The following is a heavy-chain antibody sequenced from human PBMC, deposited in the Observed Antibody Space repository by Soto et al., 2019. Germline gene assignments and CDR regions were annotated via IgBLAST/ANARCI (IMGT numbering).Heavy chain of an antibody. J-gene: IGHJ4*02. D-gene: IGHD3-22*01. Sequence: QITLKESGPTLVKPTQTLTLTCTLSGFSLSTSGVGVGWIRQPPGKALEWLALVYWDDDKRYSPSLKSRLTITKDTSKNQVVLTMTNVDPVDTATYYCAHLYYYDSRRDHFDYWGQGTLVTVSS. V-gene: IGHV2-5*02. CDR1: GFSLSTSGVG. CDR3: AHLYYYDSRRDHFDY. CDR2: VYWDDDK.